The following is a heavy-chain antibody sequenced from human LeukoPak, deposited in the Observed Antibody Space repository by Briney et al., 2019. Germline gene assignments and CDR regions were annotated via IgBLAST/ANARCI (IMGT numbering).Heavy chain of an antibody. V-gene: IGHV3-30*02. CDR2: IRYDGSNK. Sequence: GGSLRLSCAASGFTFSSYGMHWVRQAPGKGLEWVAFIRYDGSNKYYADSVKGRFTISRDNSKNTLYLQMNSLRAEDTAVYYCAKEGGSYPSSYYYMDVWGKGTTVTISS. CDR1: GFTFSSYG. D-gene: IGHD1-26*01. J-gene: IGHJ6*03. CDR3: AKEGGSYPSSYYYMDV.